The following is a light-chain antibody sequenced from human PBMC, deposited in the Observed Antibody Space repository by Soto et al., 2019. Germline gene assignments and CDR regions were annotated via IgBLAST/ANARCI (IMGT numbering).Light chain of an antibody. J-gene: IGLJ1*01. V-gene: IGLV1-44*01. CDR1: RSNIGTNP. Sequence: QAVVTQPPSASGTPGQRITISCSGDRSNIGTNPVAWYQQLPGTAPKLLINNDKHRPSGVPDRFSGSRSGASASLAISGLQAEDEADYYCGTWDSSLSAGYVFGTGTKLTVL. CDR3: GTWDSSLSAGYV. CDR2: NDK.